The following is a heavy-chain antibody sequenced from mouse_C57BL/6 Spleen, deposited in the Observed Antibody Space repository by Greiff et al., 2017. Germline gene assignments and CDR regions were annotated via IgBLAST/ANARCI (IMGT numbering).Heavy chain of an antibody. Sequence: QVQLQQPGAELVKPGASVKMSCKASGYTFTSYWLTWVKQRPGQGLEWIGDIYPGSGSTNYNEKFKSKATLTVDTSSSTAYMQLSSLTSEDSAVYYCARGGEMVTTFFDYWGQGTTLTVSS. CDR3: ARGGEMVTTFFDY. CDR1: GYTFTSYW. J-gene: IGHJ2*01. CDR2: IYPGSGST. D-gene: IGHD2-2*01. V-gene: IGHV1-55*01.